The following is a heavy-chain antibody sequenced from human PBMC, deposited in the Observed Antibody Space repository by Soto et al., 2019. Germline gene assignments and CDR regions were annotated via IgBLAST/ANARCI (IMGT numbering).Heavy chain of an antibody. V-gene: IGHV3-9*01. CDR2: VSWNSGSI. CDR3: VKGTYSDYSDSSIYFDF. D-gene: IGHD3-22*01. J-gene: IGHJ4*02. CDR1: GFTFNDYA. Sequence: GGSLRLSCAASGFTFNDYAMHWVRQAPGKGLEWVSGVSWNSGSIGYADSVKGRITTSRDNAKNSLYLQMNSLRAEDTALYYCVKGTYSDYSDSSIYFDFWGQGALVTVPQ.